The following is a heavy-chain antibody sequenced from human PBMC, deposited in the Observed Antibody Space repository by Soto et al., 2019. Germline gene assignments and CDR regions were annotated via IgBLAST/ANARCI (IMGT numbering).Heavy chain of an antibody. J-gene: IGHJ4*02. CDR1: GGSISTSNW. V-gene: IGHV4-4*02. D-gene: IGHD1-1*01. CDR3: ARTSTRGTRFDY. Sequence: QVQLQESGPGLVKPSGTLSLTCAVSGGSISTSNWWSWVRQPPGKGMEWIGEVYHSGSTNYNPSFKSLAAVSVDKTKNQFSPKLNSVTAADTALYYCARTSTRGTRFDYWGQGSLVTVSS. CDR2: VYHSGST.